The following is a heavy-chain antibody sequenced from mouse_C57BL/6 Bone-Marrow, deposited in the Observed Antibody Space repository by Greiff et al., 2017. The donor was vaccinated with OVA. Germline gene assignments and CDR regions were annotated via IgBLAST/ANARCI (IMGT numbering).Heavy chain of an antibody. V-gene: IGHV2-3*01. J-gene: IGHJ3*01. CDR1: GFSLTSYG. Sequence: VQLVESGPGLVAPSQRLSITCTVSGFSLTSYGVSWVRQPPGKGLEWLGVIWGDGSTNYHSALISRLSISKDNSKSQVFLKLNSLQTDDTATYYCVVDDGSPWFAYWGQGTLVTVSA. CDR3: VVDDGSPWFAY. CDR2: IWGDGST. D-gene: IGHD2-3*01.